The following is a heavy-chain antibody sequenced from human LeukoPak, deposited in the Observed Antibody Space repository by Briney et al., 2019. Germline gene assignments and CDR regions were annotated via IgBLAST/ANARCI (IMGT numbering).Heavy chain of an antibody. CDR2: IYPGDSET. D-gene: IGHD3-22*01. CDR3: ARHPRSSAPFQYYYDSSGYYFDY. CDR1: GYSFSNFW. Sequence: GESLKISCEGSGYSFSNFWIGWVRQMPGKGLEWMGTIYPGDSETIYSPSLQGQVTISADKPISTAYLQWSSLRASDTAMYHCARHPRSSAPFQYYYDSSGYYFDYWGQGTQVTVSS. V-gene: IGHV5-51*01. J-gene: IGHJ4*02.